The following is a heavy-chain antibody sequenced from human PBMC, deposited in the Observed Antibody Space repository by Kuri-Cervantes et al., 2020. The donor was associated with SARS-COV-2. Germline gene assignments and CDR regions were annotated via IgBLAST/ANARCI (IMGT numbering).Heavy chain of an antibody. CDR3: AKDRYSYGFFDY. V-gene: IGHV3-48*04. J-gene: IGHJ4*02. CDR1: GFTFSSYS. CDR2: ISSSSSTI. D-gene: IGHD5-18*01. Sequence: ETLSLTCAASGFTFSSYSMNWVRQAPGKGLEWVSYISSSSSTIYYADSVKDRFTISRDNSKNSLYLQMNSLRTEDTALYYCAKDRYSYGFFDYWGQGTPVTVSS.